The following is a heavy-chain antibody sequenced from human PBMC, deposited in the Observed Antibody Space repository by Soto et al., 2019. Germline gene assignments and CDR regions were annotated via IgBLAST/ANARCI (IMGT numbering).Heavy chain of an antibody. CDR3: ARGPTHLITMVRGAPDY. Sequence: QVQLQESGPGLVKPSQTLSLTCTVSGGSISSGDYYWSWIRQPPGKGLEWIGYIYYSGSTYYNPSLKSRVTISVDTSKTQFSLKLSSVTAADTAVYYCARGPTHLITMVRGAPDYWGQGTLVTVSS. D-gene: IGHD3-10*01. V-gene: IGHV4-30-4*01. CDR2: IYYSGST. CDR1: GGSISSGDYY. J-gene: IGHJ4*02.